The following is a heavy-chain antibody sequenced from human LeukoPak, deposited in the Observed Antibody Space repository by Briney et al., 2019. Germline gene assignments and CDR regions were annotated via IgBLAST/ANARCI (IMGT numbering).Heavy chain of an antibody. D-gene: IGHD5-12*01. CDR2: ISGSGGST. CDR1: GFTFSSYA. CDR3: AKDPPVVATIRAIPDAFNI. Sequence: GGTLRLSCAVSGFTFSSYAMSWVRQAPGKGLEWVSDISGSGGSTYYADSVKRRFTFSGDNYKNTLHLPMNSLRAEDTAVYYCAKDPPVVATIRAIPDAFNIWGQGTMVTVSS. V-gene: IGHV3-23*01. J-gene: IGHJ3*02.